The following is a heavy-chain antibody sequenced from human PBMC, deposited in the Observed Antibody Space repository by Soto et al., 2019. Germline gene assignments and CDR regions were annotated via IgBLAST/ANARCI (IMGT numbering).Heavy chain of an antibody. J-gene: IGHJ5*02. CDR2: INPNSGGT. D-gene: IGHD3-10*01. CDR1: GYTYTVYY. V-gene: IGHV1-2*04. CDR3: ARDYYGSGRVDVWFDP. Sequence: ASVKVSCKASGYTYTVYYMRWVRQDHGQGLEWMGWINPNSGGTNYAQKFQGWVTMTRDTSISTAYMELSRLRSDDTAVYYCARDYYGSGRVDVWFDPWGQGTLVTVSS.